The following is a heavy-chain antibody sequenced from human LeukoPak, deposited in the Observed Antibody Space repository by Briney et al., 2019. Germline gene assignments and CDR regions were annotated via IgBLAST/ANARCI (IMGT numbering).Heavy chain of an antibody. D-gene: IGHD2-15*01. V-gene: IGHV3-21*01. Sequence: GGSLRLSCAATGFTFSRYGMHWVRQAPGKGLEWVSSISSSSSYIYYADSVKGRFTISRDNAKKSMYLQMNSLRAEDTAVYYCARDGRLLNYNMDVWGKGTTVTVSS. J-gene: IGHJ6*03. CDR1: GFTFSRYG. CDR2: ISSSSSYI. CDR3: ARDGRLLNYNMDV.